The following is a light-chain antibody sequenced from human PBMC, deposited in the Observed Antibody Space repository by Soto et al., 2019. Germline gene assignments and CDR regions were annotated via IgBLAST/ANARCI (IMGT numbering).Light chain of an antibody. CDR1: QSVSTR. CDR3: QQYGSSGT. Sequence: EIVMTQSPATLSVSPGERVALSCRASQSVSTRLAWYQHKPGQSPRLLISGATTGATGIPPRFSGSGSGTDFTLTISRLEPEDFAVYYCQQYGSSGTFGQGTKVDIK. CDR2: GAT. J-gene: IGKJ1*01. V-gene: IGKV3-15*01.